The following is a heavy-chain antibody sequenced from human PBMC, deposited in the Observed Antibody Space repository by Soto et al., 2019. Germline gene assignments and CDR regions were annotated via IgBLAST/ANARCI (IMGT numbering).Heavy chain of an antibody. Sequence: GALRLSCTASGFTFGNYWMHWVRQAPGKGLVWVAHTNDDGSITNYADSVKGRFTISRDNAKDTLYLQMNSLTAEDTAVYYCARNWGIDCWGQGTLVTVSS. D-gene: IGHD3-16*01. V-gene: IGHV3-74*01. J-gene: IGHJ4*02. CDR3: ARNWGIDC. CDR1: GFTFGNYW. CDR2: TNDDGSIT.